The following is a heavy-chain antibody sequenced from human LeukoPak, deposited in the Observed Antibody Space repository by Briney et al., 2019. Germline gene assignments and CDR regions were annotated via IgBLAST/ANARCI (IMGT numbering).Heavy chain of an antibody. CDR3: ARDNTQQWLGYDAFDI. D-gene: IGHD6-19*01. Sequence: SQTLSLTCAISGDSVSSNSAAWNWIRQSPSRGLKWLGRTYYRSKWYNDYAVSVKSLMTLHPVTSKNQFSLQLNSVTPEDTAVYYRARDNTQQWLGYDAFDIWGQGTMVTVSS. CDR2: TYYRSKWYN. V-gene: IGHV6-1*01. J-gene: IGHJ3*02. CDR1: GDSVSSNSAA.